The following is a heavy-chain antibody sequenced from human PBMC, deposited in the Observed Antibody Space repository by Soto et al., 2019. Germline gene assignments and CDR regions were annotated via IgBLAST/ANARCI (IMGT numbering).Heavy chain of an antibody. Sequence: ASVKVSCKASGFSFSDYFMLWVRQAPGQGLERLGIINPSGDSRNYAQKFQGRVTITRDTSTSTVYMDLSSLRYEDTAVYYCARYNSPRYGTPAASSWFHPWGQGTPVTVSS. CDR1: GFSFSDYF. CDR3: ARYNSPRYGTPAASSWFHP. D-gene: IGHD2-2*01. J-gene: IGHJ5*02. V-gene: IGHV1-46*01. CDR2: INPSGDSR.